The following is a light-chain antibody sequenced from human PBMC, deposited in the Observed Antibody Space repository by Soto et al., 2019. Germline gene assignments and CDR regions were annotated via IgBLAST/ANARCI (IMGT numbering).Light chain of an antibody. CDR2: SNN. CDR1: SSNIGSNT. V-gene: IGLV1-44*01. CDR3: AAWDDSLNVVV. J-gene: IGLJ2*01. Sequence: QSVLTQPPSASGTPGQRVTISCSGSSSNIGSNTVNWYQQLPGTAPKLLIYSNNQRPSGVPDRFSGSKSGTSASLAISGLQAEDAADYYCAAWDDSLNVVVFGGGTKLTVL.